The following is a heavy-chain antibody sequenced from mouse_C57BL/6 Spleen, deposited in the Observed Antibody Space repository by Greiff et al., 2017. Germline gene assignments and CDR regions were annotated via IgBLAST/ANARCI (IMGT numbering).Heavy chain of an antibody. J-gene: IGHJ4*01. V-gene: IGHV1-7*01. D-gene: IGHD1-1*01. CDR2: INPSSCYT. Sequence: QVQLQQSGAELAKPGASVKLSCKASGYTFTSYWMHWVKQRPGQGLEWIGYINPSSCYTKYTQKLKDKATLTADKSSSTAYMQLSSLTYEDAAVYDCARGPITTVVAPMDYWGQGTSVTVSS. CDR1: GYTFTSYW. CDR3: ARGPITTVVAPMDY.